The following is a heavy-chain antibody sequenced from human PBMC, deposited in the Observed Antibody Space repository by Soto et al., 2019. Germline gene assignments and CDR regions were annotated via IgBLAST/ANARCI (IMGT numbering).Heavy chain of an antibody. J-gene: IGHJ4*02. CDR2: INHSGST. Sequence: QVQLQQWGAGLLKPSETLSLTCAVYGGSFSGYYWSWIRQPPGKGLEWIGEINHSGSTNYNPSLKSRVTISVDTSKNQFSLKLSSVNAADTAVYYCARGLKGRYFDWLSEGRLDYWGQGTLVTVSS. CDR3: ARGLKGRYFDWLSEGRLDY. CDR1: GGSFSGYY. V-gene: IGHV4-34*01. D-gene: IGHD3-9*01.